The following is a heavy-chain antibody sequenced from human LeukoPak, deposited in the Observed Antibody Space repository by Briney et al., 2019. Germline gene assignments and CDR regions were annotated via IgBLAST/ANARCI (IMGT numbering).Heavy chain of an antibody. V-gene: IGHV4-4*07. Sequence: PSETLSLTCTVSGGSVSSYSWSWIRQPAGKGLEWIGRIYTSGRTTYDPYLRRRVTMSVGTSKNQCSLKPSSVTAADTAVYYCARTYCGGDCQLDYWGRGTLVSVSS. J-gene: IGHJ4*02. CDR1: GGSVSSYS. CDR3: ARTYCGGDCQLDY. D-gene: IGHD2-21*02. CDR2: IYTSGRT.